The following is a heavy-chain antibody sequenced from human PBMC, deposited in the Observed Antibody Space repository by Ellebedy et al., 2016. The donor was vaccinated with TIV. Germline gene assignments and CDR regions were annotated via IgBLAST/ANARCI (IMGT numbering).Heavy chain of an antibody. J-gene: IGHJ5*02. D-gene: IGHD3-10*01. CDR3: ARNRHLYGSGSYYDWFDP. CDR2: IYYSGST. V-gene: IGHV4-59*08. CDR1: GGSISSYY. Sequence: SETLSLTCTVSGGSISSYYWSWIRQPPGKGLEWIGYIYYSGSTNYNPSLKSRVTISVDTSKNQFSLKLSSVTAADTAVYYCARNRHLYGSGSYYDWFDPWGQGTLVTVSS.